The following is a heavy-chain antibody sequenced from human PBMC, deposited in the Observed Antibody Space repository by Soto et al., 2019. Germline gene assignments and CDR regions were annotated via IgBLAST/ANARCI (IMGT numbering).Heavy chain of an antibody. CDR3: ARDLRVTMVGVALYYYYYGMDV. V-gene: IGHV3-30-3*01. CDR1: GFTFSRYA. D-gene: IGHD3-3*01. Sequence: GGSLRLSCAASGFTFSRYAMHWVRQAPGKGLEWVAVISYDGSNKYYADSVKGRFTISRDNSKNTLYLQMNSLRAEDTAVYYCARDLRVTMVGVALYYYYYGMDVWRHGTTVTVSS. J-gene: IGHJ6*02. CDR2: ISYDGSNK.